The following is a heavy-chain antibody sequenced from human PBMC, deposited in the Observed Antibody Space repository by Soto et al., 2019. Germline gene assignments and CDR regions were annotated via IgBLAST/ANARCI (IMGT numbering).Heavy chain of an antibody. J-gene: IGHJ5*02. CDR1: GFTFSSYS. D-gene: IGHD3-10*01. V-gene: IGHV3-48*01. CDR3: ARGGSLNWFDP. Sequence: GGSLRLSCAASGFTFSSYSMNWVRQAPGKGLEWVSYISSSSSTIYYADSVKGRFTISRDNAKNSLYLQMNSLRAEDTAVYYCARGGSLNWFDPWGQGTLVTVSS. CDR2: ISSSSSTI.